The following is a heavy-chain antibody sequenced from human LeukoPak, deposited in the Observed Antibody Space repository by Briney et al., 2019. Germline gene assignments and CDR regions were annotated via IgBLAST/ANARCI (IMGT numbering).Heavy chain of an antibody. Sequence: GGSLRLSCAASGFMFSSYAMSWVRQAPGKGLEWVSDISGSGDRTNQADSVKGRFAISRDNSKNTLYLQMNSLRAEDTAVYYCAKGGSGYYYNNGMDVWGQGTTVTVSS. CDR1: GFMFSSYA. J-gene: IGHJ6*02. CDR2: ISGSGDRT. D-gene: IGHD3-3*01. CDR3: AKGGSGYYYNNGMDV. V-gene: IGHV3-23*01.